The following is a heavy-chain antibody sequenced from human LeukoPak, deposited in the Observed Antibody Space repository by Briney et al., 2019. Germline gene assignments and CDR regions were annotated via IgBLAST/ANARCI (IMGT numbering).Heavy chain of an antibody. Sequence: GGSLRLSCAASGFTFSSYAMSWVRQAPGKGREWVSAISGGGGSTYYADSVKGRFTISRDNSKNTLYLQMNSLRAEDTAVYYCAKAPYSGYDVYYFDYWGQGTLVTVSS. CDR3: AKAPYSGYDVYYFDY. CDR2: ISGGGGST. CDR1: GFTFSSYA. J-gene: IGHJ4*02. D-gene: IGHD5-12*01. V-gene: IGHV3-23*01.